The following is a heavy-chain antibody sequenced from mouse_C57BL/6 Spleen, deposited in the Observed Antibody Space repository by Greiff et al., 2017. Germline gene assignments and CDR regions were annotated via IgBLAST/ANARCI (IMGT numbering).Heavy chain of an antibody. CDR1: GYTFTSYW. CDR3: AKEGPMITYFDY. Sequence: QVQLQQPGAELVKPGASVKLSCKASGYTFTSYWMHWVKQRPGQGLEWIGMIHPNSGSTNYNEKFKSKATLTVDKSSSTAYMQLSSLTSEDSAVYYCAKEGPMITYFDYWGQGTTLTVSS. CDR2: IHPNSGST. J-gene: IGHJ2*01. D-gene: IGHD2-4*01. V-gene: IGHV1-64*01.